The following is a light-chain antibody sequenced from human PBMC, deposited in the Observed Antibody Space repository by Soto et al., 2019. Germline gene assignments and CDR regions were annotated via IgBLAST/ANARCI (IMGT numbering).Light chain of an antibody. V-gene: IGLV2-11*01. CDR2: DAS. CDR3: CSYAGSFTWV. CDR1: TGDVGAYNF. J-gene: IGLJ3*02. Sequence: QSALTQPRSVSGSPGQSVTISCTGTTGDVGAYNFVSWYQLHPGKAPKLMIYDASKRPSGVPDRFSASKSGNTASLTISGLQAEDEADYYCCSYAGSFTWVFGGGTKGPS.